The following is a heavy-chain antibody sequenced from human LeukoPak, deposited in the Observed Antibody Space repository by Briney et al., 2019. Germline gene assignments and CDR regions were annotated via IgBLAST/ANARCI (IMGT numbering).Heavy chain of an antibody. CDR3: ARAPGYSSGWDHTPSYFDY. CDR1: GYTFTSYA. CDR2: INAGNGNT. J-gene: IGHJ4*02. V-gene: IGHV1-3*01. Sequence: GASVKVSCKASGYTFTSYAMHWVRQAPGQRLEWMGWINAGNGNTKYSQKFQGRVTITRDTSASTAYMELSSLRAEDTAVYYCARAPGYSSGWDHTPSYFDYWGQGTLVTVSS. D-gene: IGHD6-19*01.